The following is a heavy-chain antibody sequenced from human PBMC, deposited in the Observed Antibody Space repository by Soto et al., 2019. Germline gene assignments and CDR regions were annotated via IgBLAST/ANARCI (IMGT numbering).Heavy chain of an antibody. Sequence: PSETLSLTCAVYGGSFSGYYLSWIRQPPGKGLEWIGEINHSGSTNYNPSLKSRVTISLGTSKNQFSLMLSSVTAADTALYYCARAPGVRFYFDSWGQGTLVTVSS. D-gene: IGHD4-17*01. V-gene: IGHV4-34*01. CDR1: GGSFSGYY. J-gene: IGHJ4*02. CDR3: ARAPGVRFYFDS. CDR2: INHSGST.